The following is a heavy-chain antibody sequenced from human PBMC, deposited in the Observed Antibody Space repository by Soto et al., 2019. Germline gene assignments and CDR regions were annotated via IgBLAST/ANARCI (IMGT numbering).Heavy chain of an antibody. J-gene: IGHJ5*02. CDR3: ARVMVTTPGSNWFDP. D-gene: IGHD4-17*01. Sequence: ASVKVSCKVSGYTLSELSMHWVRRAPGKGLEWMGGLDPENGETVYARKFQGRVTMTKDTSTDTGYMELSSLTSEDTAVYYCARVMVTTPGSNWFDPWGQGTLVTVSS. CDR1: GYTLSELS. V-gene: IGHV1-24*01. CDR2: LDPENGET.